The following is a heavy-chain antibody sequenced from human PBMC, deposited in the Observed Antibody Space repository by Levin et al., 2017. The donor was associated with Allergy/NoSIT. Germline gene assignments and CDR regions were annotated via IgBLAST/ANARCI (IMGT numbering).Heavy chain of an antibody. D-gene: IGHD6-13*01. J-gene: IGHJ4*02. CDR1: GFTFSTHS. CDR2: ISGSSQTI. Sequence: GGSLRLSCVASGFTFSTHSMDWVRQAPGKGLEWVSYISGSSQTIYYADSVKGRFTISRDNAKESLYLQMNSLRAEDTAVYYCARVAAAGKIDYWGQGTLVTVSS. CDR3: ARVAAAGKIDY. V-gene: IGHV3-48*04.